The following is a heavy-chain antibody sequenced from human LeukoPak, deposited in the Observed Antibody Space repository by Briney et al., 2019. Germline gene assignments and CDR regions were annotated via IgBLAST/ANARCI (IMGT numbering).Heavy chain of an antibody. Sequence: ASVKVSCKASGGTFSSYAISWLRQAPGQGLEWMGGIIPIFGTANYAQKFQGRVTITTDESTSTAYMELSSLRSEDTAVYYCARDLSQLGAFDIWGQGTMVTVSS. CDR3: ARDLSQLGAFDI. CDR1: GGTFSSYA. D-gene: IGHD3-16*01. V-gene: IGHV1-69*05. CDR2: IIPIFGTA. J-gene: IGHJ3*02.